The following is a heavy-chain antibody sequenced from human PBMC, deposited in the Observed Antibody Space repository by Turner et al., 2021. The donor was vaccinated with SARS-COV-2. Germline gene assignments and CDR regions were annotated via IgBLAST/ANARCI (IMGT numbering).Heavy chain of an antibody. CDR1: GYTFTDYY. CDR3: ARGETIAVAGTKYFDY. Sequence: QVQLVQSGAEVKKPGASVKVSCKASGYTFTDYYMHWVRQAPGQGLEWMGWINPNSGGTNYAQKFQGRDTMTRDTSISTAYMELSRLRSDDTAVYYCARGETIAVAGTKYFDYWGQGTLVTVSS. D-gene: IGHD6-19*01. J-gene: IGHJ4*02. V-gene: IGHV1-2*02. CDR2: INPNSGGT.